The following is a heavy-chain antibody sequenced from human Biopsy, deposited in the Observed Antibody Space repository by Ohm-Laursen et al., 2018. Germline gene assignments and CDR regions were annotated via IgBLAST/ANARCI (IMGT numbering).Heavy chain of an antibody. Sequence: SLRLSCTESGFKLSDFVLHWVRQASGRGLEWVGRIKKKSNNDATAYAESMKGRFSIFRDDSKSTSFLQMNSLKIEDTAVYFCTSSAGYGYDYWGQGILVTVSS. V-gene: IGHV3-73*01. CDR2: IKKKSNNDAT. J-gene: IGHJ4*02. CDR3: TSSAGYGYDY. CDR1: GFKLSDFV. D-gene: IGHD5-12*01.